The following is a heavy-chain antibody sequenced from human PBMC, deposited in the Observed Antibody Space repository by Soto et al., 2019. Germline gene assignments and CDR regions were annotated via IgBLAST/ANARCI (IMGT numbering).Heavy chain of an antibody. J-gene: IGHJ2*01. CDR1: GVSISSGGYS. Sequence: QLQLQESGSGLVKPSQTLSLSCAVSGVSISSGGYSWSWIRQPPGKGLEWIGYIYDSENTDYNPSLKSRVSISVDRPTNQFSLKLSSVTAAYTAVYFCARGMSGTDYFYWHFDLWGRGTLVTVSS. D-gene: IGHD1-26*01. CDR3: ARGMSGTDYFYWHFDL. CDR2: IYDSENT. V-gene: IGHV4-30-2*01.